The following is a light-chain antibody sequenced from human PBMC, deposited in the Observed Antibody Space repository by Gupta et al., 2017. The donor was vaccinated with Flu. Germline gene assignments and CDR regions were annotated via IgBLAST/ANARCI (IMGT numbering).Light chain of an antibody. CDR1: NIGTKS. CDR3: QVWDSSSAHPVV. Sequence: QTARITCGGNNIGTKSVHWYQQRPGQAPVLVVYDDTDRPSGIPARFSGSNSWNTATLTIVRVEAGDEADYYCQVWDSSSAHPVVFGGGTKLAVL. CDR2: DDT. J-gene: IGLJ2*01. V-gene: IGLV3-21*02.